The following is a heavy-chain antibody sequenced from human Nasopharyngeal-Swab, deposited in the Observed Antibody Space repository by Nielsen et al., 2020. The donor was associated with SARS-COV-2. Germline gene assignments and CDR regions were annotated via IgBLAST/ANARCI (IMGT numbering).Heavy chain of an antibody. V-gene: IGHV3-7*01. CDR2: IKQDGSEK. CDR3: ASSHYDFWSGYYLGVDY. Sequence: GESLKISCAASGFTFSSYWMSWVRQAPGKGLEWVANIKQDGSEKYYVDSVKGRFTISRDNVKNSLYLQMNSLRAEDTAVYYCASSHYDFWSGYYLGVDYWGQGTLVTVSS. J-gene: IGHJ4*02. CDR1: GFTFSSYW. D-gene: IGHD3-3*01.